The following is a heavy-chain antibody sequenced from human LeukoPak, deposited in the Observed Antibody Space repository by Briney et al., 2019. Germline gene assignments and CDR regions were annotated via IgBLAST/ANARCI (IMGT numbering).Heavy chain of an antibody. CDR1: GGTFSSYA. D-gene: IGHD3-16*01. CDR3: ASLRNYGLPYWYFDL. J-gene: IGHJ2*01. CDR2: IIPIFGTA. Sequence: SVKVSCKASGGTFSSYAISWVRQAPGRGLEWMGGIIPIFGTANYAQKFQGRVTITADESTSTAYMELSILRSEDTAVYYCASLRNYGLPYWYFDLWGRGTLVTVSS. V-gene: IGHV1-69*13.